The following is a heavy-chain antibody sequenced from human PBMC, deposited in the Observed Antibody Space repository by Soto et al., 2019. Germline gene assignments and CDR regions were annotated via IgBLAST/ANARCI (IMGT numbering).Heavy chain of an antibody. J-gene: IGHJ5*02. V-gene: IGHV4-34*01. D-gene: IGHD2-2*01. CDR1: GGSFSGYY. CDR3: ARGLLYCSSTSCPNWFDP. Sequence: ETLSLTCAVYGGSFSGYYWSWIRQPPGKGLEWIGEINHSGSTNYNPSLKSRVTISVDTSKNQFSLKLSSVTAADTAVYYCARGLLYCSSTSCPNWFDPWGQGTLVTVSS. CDR2: INHSGST.